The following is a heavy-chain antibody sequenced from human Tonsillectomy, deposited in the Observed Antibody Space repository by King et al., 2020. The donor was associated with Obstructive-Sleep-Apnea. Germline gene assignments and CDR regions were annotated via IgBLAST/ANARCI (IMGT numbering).Heavy chain of an antibody. Sequence: VQLVESGGGLVQPGGSLRLSCAASGFTFSNYAMNWVRQAPGKGLEWVSTVSGGGGSTYYADSAKGRFTLSRDNSKNTVYLQMNSLRAEDTALYYCAKMRAVAAIWGQGTLVTVSS. CDR1: GFTFSNYA. J-gene: IGHJ4*02. V-gene: IGHV3-23*04. CDR2: VSGGGGST. D-gene: IGHD2-21*02. CDR3: AKMRAVAAI.